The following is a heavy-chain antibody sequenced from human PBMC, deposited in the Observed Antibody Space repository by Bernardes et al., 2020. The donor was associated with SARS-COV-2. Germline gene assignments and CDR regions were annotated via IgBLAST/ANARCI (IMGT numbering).Heavy chain of an antibody. Sequence: GGSLRLSCAASGFTFSSYGVHWVRQAPGKGLEWVAVIWYDGSNKYYADSVKGRFTISRDNSKNTLYLQMNSLRAEDTAVYYCARESYYDSSNQFDYWGQGTLVTVSS. J-gene: IGHJ4*02. CDR1: GFTFSSYG. V-gene: IGHV3-33*01. CDR2: IWYDGSNK. D-gene: IGHD3-22*01. CDR3: ARESYYDSSNQFDY.